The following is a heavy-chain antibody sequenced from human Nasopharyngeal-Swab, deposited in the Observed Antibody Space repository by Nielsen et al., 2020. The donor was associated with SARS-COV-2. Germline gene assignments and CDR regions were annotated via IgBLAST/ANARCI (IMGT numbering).Heavy chain of an antibody. V-gene: IGHV1-3*01. CDR2: INAGNGNT. J-gene: IGHJ6*03. CDR3: AKGLAAAGTDYYYYMDV. CDR1: GYTFTSYA. Sequence: ASVNVSCKASGYTFTSYAMHWVRQAPGQRLEWMGWINAGNGNTKYSQKFQGRVTITRDTSASTAYMELSSLRSEDTAVYYCAKGLAAAGTDYYYYMDVWGKGTTVTVSS. D-gene: IGHD6-13*01.